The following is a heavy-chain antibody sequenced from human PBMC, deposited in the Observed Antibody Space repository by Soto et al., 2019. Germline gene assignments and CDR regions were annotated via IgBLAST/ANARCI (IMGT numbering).Heavy chain of an antibody. CDR2: IYYSGST. Sequence: SETLSLTCTVSGGSISSGGYYWSWIRQHPGKGLEWIGYIYYSGSTYYNPSLKSRVTISVDTSKNQFSLKLSSVTAADTAVYYCARVGLLWPERAFDIWGQGTMVTVS. D-gene: IGHD3-10*01. J-gene: IGHJ3*02. CDR1: GGSISSGGYY. V-gene: IGHV4-31*03. CDR3: ARVGLLWPERAFDI.